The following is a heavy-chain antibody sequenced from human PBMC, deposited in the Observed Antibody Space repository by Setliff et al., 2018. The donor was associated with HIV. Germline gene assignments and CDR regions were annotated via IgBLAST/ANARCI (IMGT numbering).Heavy chain of an antibody. J-gene: IGHJ6*03. CDR3: ARGRSFDSSGYYYMYYYYYYMDV. D-gene: IGHD3-22*01. CDR1: GGSISNYY. Sequence: SETLSLTCTVSGGSISNYYWSWIRQPPGKGLEWIGEINHSGSTNYNPSLKSRVTISVDTSKNQFSLKLSSVTAADTAVYYCARGRSFDSSGYYYMYYYYYYMDVWGKGTTVTISS. V-gene: IGHV4-34*01. CDR2: INHSGST.